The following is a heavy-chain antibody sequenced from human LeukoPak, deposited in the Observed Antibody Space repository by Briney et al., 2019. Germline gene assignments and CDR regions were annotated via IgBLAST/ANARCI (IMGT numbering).Heavy chain of an antibody. CDR1: GFTFTSYG. Sequence: ASVKVSCKASGFTFTSYGISWVRQAPGQGLEWMGWTSAYNGNTNYAQKLQGRVTMTTDTSTSTAYMELRSLRSDDTAVYYCARGPNGYNWNYGWFDPWGQGTPVTVSS. CDR2: TSAYNGNT. D-gene: IGHD1-7*01. V-gene: IGHV1-18*01. J-gene: IGHJ5*02. CDR3: ARGPNGYNWNYGWFDP.